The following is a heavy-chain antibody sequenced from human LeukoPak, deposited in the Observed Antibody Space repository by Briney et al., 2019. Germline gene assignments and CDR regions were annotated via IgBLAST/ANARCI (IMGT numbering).Heavy chain of an antibody. Sequence: PGASVKVSCKASGYTFTSYYMHWVRQAPGQGLEWMGLINPTGGSTGYAQKFQGRVTMTRDMSTSTDCMELSSLRSEDTAIYYCARDNSVGDNAWWFDPWGQGTLVTVSS. D-gene: IGHD1-26*01. J-gene: IGHJ5*02. CDR1: GYTFTSYY. V-gene: IGHV1-46*01. CDR3: ARDNSVGDNAWWFDP. CDR2: INPTGGST.